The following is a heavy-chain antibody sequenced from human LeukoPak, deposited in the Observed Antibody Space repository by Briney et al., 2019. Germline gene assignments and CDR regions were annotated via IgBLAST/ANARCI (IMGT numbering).Heavy chain of an antibody. V-gene: IGHV3-74*01. J-gene: IGHJ5*02. CDR3: AKSYIHSSSWYESYWFDP. CDR2: ISSDGSST. D-gene: IGHD6-13*01. Sequence: GGSLRLSCAASGFTFSSYWMHWVRQAPGKGLVWVSRISSDGSSTSYADSVKGRFTISRDNAKNTLYLQMNSLRAEDTAVYYCAKSYIHSSSWYESYWFDPWGQGTLVTVSS. CDR1: GFTFSSYW.